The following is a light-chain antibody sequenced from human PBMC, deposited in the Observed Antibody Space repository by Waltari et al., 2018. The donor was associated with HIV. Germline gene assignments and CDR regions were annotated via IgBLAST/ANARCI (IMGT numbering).Light chain of an antibody. CDR1: LDITSS. Sequence: DIEMTQSPSSLSASVGVTVTITCRAGLDITSSLSWYQQKAGKAPNPLLYAASRMESGVPSRFSGSGSGTDYTLTINSLQSEDFATYYCQQYDRTPWTFGQGTKVEIK. J-gene: IGKJ1*01. CDR2: AAS. CDR3: QQYDRTPWT. V-gene: IGKV1-NL1*01.